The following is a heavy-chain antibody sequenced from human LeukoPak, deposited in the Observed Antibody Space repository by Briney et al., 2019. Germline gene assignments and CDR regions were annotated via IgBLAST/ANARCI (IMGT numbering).Heavy chain of an antibody. CDR3: ARGSSSWYGYFDN. D-gene: IGHD6-13*01. CDR2: ISGNGGST. CDR1: GFTFSSSA. Sequence: GGSLRLSCAASGFTFSSSAMHWVRQAPGKGLEFVSGISGNGGSTDYGNSVKGRFAISRDSSKKTLFLQMGSLRTEDMAVYYCARGSSSWYGYFDNWGQGTLVTVSS. J-gene: IGHJ4*02. V-gene: IGHV3-64*01.